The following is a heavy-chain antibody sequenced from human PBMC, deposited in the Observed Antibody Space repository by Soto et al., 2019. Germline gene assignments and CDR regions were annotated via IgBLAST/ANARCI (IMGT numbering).Heavy chain of an antibody. V-gene: IGHV1-69*13. CDR3: ARGDSGYDDRAYYYYGMDV. CDR1: GGTFSSYA. D-gene: IGHD5-12*01. CDR2: IIPIFGTA. Sequence: GASVKVSCKASGGTFSSYAISWVRQAPGQGLEWMGGIIPIFGTANYAQKFQGRVTITADESTSTAYMELSGLRFEDTAVYYCARGDSGYDDRAYYYYGMDVWGQGTTVTVSS. J-gene: IGHJ6*02.